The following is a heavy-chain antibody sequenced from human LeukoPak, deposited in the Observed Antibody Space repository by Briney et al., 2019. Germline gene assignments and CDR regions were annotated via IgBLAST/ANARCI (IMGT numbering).Heavy chain of an antibody. Sequence: GGSLRLSCAASGFTFSSYAMSWVRQAPGKGLEWVSAFSGSGGSTYYADSVKGRFTISRDNSKNTLYLQMNSLRAEDTAVYYCAKNYGSGSYYNRMDVWGQGTTVTVSS. CDR2: FSGSGGST. D-gene: IGHD3-10*01. J-gene: IGHJ6*02. V-gene: IGHV3-23*01. CDR3: AKNYGSGSYYNRMDV. CDR1: GFTFSSYA.